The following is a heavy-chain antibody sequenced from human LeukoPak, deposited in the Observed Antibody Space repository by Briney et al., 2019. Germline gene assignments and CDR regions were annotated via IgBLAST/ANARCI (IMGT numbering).Heavy chain of an antibody. V-gene: IGHV3-72*01. D-gene: IGHD3-22*01. J-gene: IGHJ4*02. Sequence: GGSLRLSCAASGFTFSDHYMDWVRQAPGKGLEWVGRTRNKANSYTTEYAASVKGRFTISRDDSKNSLYLQMNSLKTEDTAVYYCARGIAPSYYYDSSGYPNYFDYWGQGTLVTVSS. CDR3: ARGIAPSYYYDSSGYPNYFDY. CDR2: TRNKANSYTT. CDR1: GFTFSDHY.